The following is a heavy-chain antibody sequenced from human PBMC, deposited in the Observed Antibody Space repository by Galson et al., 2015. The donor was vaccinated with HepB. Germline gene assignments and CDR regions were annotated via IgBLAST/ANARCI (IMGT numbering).Heavy chain of an antibody. D-gene: IGHD6-13*01. V-gene: IGHV1-2*02. CDR1: GYTFTAYY. Sequence: SVKVSCKASGYTFTAYYIHWVRQAPGQGLEWMGWINPNSGGTNYAQKFQGRVTMTRDTSIKTVYMELRSLRSEDTAVYYCARSISAAAADHWGQGTLVPVSS. CDR3: ARSISAAAADH. CDR2: INPNSGGT. J-gene: IGHJ4*02.